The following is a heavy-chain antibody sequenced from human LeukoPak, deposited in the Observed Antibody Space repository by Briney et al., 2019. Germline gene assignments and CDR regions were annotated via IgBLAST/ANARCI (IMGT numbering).Heavy chain of an antibody. D-gene: IGHD1-26*01. CDR2: IKSKTEGGTT. Sequence: PGGSLRLSCAASGFTFRNAWMSWVRQSPGKGLEWVGRIKSKTEGGTTDYAAPVKDRFTISRDDSKNTLYLQMNSLKTEDTAVYYCAKPVRGSNRPYYFDYWGQGTLVTVSS. J-gene: IGHJ4*02. CDR1: GFTFRNAW. CDR3: AKPVRGSNRPYYFDY. V-gene: IGHV3-15*01.